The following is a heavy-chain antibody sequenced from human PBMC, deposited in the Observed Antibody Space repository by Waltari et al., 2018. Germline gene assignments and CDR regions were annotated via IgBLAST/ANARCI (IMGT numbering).Heavy chain of an antibody. Sequence: QVQLVQSGAEVKKPGASVKVSCKASGYTFTGYYMHWVRQAPGQGLEWMGRINPNSGGTNDAQKFKGSVTRTMDTSISPADMDLSRLSSDDTAVYYCARDRLATPGYYWGQGTLVTVSS. J-gene: IGHJ4*02. V-gene: IGHV1-2*06. CDR3: ARDRLATPGYY. CDR1: GYTFTGYY. CDR2: INPNSGGT. D-gene: IGHD3-10*01.